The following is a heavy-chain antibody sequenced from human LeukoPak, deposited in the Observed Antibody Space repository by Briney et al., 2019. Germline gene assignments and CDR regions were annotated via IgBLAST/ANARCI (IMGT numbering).Heavy chain of an antibody. Sequence: SETLSLTCTVSGGSTSGYYWSWIRQPPGKGLEWVGDIYYSGSTNYNPSLTGRVTISVDTSKNQFSLKLNSVTAADTAVYYCARGWDGIAVAGSFDYWGQGTLVTVSS. CDR2: IYYSGST. CDR3: ARGWDGIAVAGSFDY. V-gene: IGHV4-59*01. J-gene: IGHJ4*02. CDR1: GGSTSGYY. D-gene: IGHD6-19*01.